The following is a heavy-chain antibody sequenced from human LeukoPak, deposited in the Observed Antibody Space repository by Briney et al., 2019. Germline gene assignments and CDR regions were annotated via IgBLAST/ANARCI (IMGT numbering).Heavy chain of an antibody. Sequence: PSETLSLTCAVYGGSFSGYHWSWIRQPPGKGLEWIGEINHSGSTNYNPSLKSRVTISVDTSKNQFSLKLSSVTAEDTAVYYCARDPEGATPSPVDYWGQGTLVTVSS. D-gene: IGHD1-26*01. CDR1: GGSFSGYH. J-gene: IGHJ4*02. CDR3: ARDPEGATPSPVDY. CDR2: INHSGST. V-gene: IGHV4-34*01.